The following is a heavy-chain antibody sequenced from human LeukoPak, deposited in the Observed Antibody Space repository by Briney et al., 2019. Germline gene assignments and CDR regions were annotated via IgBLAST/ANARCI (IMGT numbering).Heavy chain of an antibody. CDR3: ATQVGYYDSSGYRNFDY. CDR2: ISYDGSNK. CDR1: GFTFSSYA. V-gene: IGHV3-30-3*01. J-gene: IGHJ4*02. Sequence: GGFLRLSCAASGFTFSSYAMHWVRQAPGKGLEWVAVISYDGSNKYYADSVKGRFTISRDNSKNTLYLQMNSLRAEDTAVYYCATQVGYYDSSGYRNFDYWGQGTLVTVSS. D-gene: IGHD3-22*01.